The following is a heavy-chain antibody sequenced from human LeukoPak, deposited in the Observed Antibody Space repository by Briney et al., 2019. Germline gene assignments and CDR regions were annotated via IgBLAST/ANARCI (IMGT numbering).Heavy chain of an antibody. D-gene: IGHD3-22*01. J-gene: IGHJ4*02. CDR2: ISYDGSNK. V-gene: IGHV3-30-3*01. CDR3: ARDGNYYDSSGYYVYYFDY. CDR1: GFTFSSYA. Sequence: PGGSLRLSCAASGFTFSSYAMHWVRQAPGKGLEWVAVISYDGSNKYYADSVKGRFTISRDNSKNTLYLQMNSLRAEDTAVYYCARDGNYYDSSGYYVYYFDYWGQGTLVTVSS.